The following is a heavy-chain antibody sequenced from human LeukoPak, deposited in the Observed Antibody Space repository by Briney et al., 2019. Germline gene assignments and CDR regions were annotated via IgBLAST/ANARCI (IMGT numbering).Heavy chain of an antibody. CDR3: ARGRYEISAGMDV. Sequence: PRGSLRLSCAASGFTVSTNYMSGGRQTPGGGLERVSVIFSGGTTNYADSVRGRFTISRDNSKNKLYLQMNSLRVEDTAAYYCARGRYEISAGMDVWGQGTTVTVSS. D-gene: IGHD5-12*01. CDR1: GFTVSTNY. J-gene: IGHJ6*02. V-gene: IGHV3-53*01. CDR2: IFSGGTT.